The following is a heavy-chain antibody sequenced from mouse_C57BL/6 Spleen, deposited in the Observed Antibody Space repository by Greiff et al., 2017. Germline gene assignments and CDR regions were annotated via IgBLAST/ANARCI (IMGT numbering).Heavy chain of an antibody. D-gene: IGHD3-3*01. V-gene: IGHV1-82*01. CDR2: IYPGDGDT. CDR1: GYAFSSSW. J-gene: IGHJ2*01. CDR3: ARGGTDFDY. Sequence: VQLVESGPELVKPGASVKISCKASGYAFSSSWMNWVKQRPGKGLEWIGRIYPGDGDTNYNGKFKGKATLTADKSSSTAYMQLSSLTAEDSAVYFCARGGTDFDYWGQGTTLTVSS.